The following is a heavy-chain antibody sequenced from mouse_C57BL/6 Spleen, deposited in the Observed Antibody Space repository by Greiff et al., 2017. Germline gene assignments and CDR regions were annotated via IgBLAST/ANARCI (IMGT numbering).Heavy chain of an antibody. CDR2: IYPSDSET. D-gene: IGHD2-4*01. V-gene: IGHV1-61*01. CDR3: ARYDYDGFAY. Sequence: QVQLQQPGAELVRPGSSVKLSCKASGYTFTSYWMDWVKQRPGQGLEWIGNIYPSDSETHYNQKFKDKATLTVDKSSSTAYMQFSRLTSEDSAVYYCARYDYDGFAYWCQGTLVTVSA. CDR1: GYTFTSYW. J-gene: IGHJ3*01.